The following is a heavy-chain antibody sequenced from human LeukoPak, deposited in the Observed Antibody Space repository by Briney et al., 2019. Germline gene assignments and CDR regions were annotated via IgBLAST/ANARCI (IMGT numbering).Heavy chain of an antibody. Sequence: SETPSLTCTVSGASISSYYWSWIRQPPGKGLEWIGYIYFSGSFNYNPSLKSRVTISVDTSKNQFSLKLSSVTAADTAVYYCARGAGWLIDYWGQGILVTVSS. CDR1: GASISSYY. D-gene: IGHD3-16*01. CDR2: IYFSGSF. CDR3: ARGAGWLIDY. V-gene: IGHV4-59*01. J-gene: IGHJ4*02.